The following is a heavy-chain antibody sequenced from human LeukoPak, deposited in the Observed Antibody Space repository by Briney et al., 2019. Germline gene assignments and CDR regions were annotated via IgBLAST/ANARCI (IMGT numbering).Heavy chain of an antibody. D-gene: IGHD3-22*01. Sequence: HSGGSLRLSCAASGFTFSSYGMSWVRQAPGKGLEWVSAISGSGGSTYYADSVKGRFTISRDNSKNTLYLQMNSLRAEDTAVYYCASRDYYDSSGYYDAFDIWGQGTKVTVSS. J-gene: IGHJ3*02. CDR1: GFTFSSYG. V-gene: IGHV3-23*01. CDR2: ISGSGGST. CDR3: ASRDYYDSSGYYDAFDI.